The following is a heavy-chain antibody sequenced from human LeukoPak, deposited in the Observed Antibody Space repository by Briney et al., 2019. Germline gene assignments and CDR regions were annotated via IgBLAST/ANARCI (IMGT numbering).Heavy chain of an antibody. CDR2: ISSSSSYI. V-gene: IGHV3-21*04. J-gene: IGHJ4*02. CDR1: GFTFSSYS. CDR3: ARDSRTWVDY. D-gene: IGHD2-8*01. Sequence: GGSLRLSCAASGFTFSSYSMNWVRQAPGKGLEWVSSISSSSSYIYYADSVKGRFTISRDNAKNSLYLQMNSLRADDTAVYYCARDSRTWVDYWGQGTLVTVSS.